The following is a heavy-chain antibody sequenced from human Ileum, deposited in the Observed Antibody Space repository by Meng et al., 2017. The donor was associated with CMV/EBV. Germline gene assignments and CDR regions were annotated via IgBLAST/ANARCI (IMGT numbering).Heavy chain of an antibody. CDR2: IYYSGST. Sequence: LGGPGPGLGKPYKTLSLICTFSGASISSGDFYWTWIRQSPGKGPEWIGYIYYSGSTYYNPSLKSRLTIALDTSKNQFSLRLTSVTDADTGVYYCATEYSASPGWFDPWGQGILVTVSS. J-gene: IGHJ5*02. V-gene: IGHV4-30-4*08. CDR1: GASISSGDFY. D-gene: IGHD5-12*01. CDR3: ATEYSASPGWFDP.